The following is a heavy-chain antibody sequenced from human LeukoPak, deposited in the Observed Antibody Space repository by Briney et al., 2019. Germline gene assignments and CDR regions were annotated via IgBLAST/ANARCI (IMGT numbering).Heavy chain of an antibody. CDR2: FDPEDGET. V-gene: IGHV1-24*01. CDR1: GYTLTELS. Sequence: ASVKVSCKVSGYTLTELSMHWVRQAPGKGLEWMGGFDPEDGETIYAQKFQGRVTMTEDTSTDTAYMELSSLRSEDTAVYYYATEETLAAAGVFDYWGQGTLVTVSS. CDR3: ATEETLAAAGVFDY. J-gene: IGHJ4*02. D-gene: IGHD6-13*01.